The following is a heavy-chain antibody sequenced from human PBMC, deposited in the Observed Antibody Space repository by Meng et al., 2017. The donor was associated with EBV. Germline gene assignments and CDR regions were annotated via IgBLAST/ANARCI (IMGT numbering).Heavy chain of an antibody. Sequence: QITLKESGPALMKPTQTLTLTCTFSGFSLDTSGVAVGWIRQPPGKPLEWLALIYWDDDKRYSPSLESRLTITRGPSRNQVVLTMTNVDPADTGTYFCVHTSTPSSWQPDFWGQGTLVTVS. V-gene: IGHV2-5*02. CDR2: IYWDDDK. D-gene: IGHD6-13*01. J-gene: IGHJ4*02. CDR3: VHTSTPSSWQPDF. CDR1: GFSLDTSGVA.